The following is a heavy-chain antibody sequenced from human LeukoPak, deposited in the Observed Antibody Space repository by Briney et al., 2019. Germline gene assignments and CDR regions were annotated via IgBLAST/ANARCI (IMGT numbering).Heavy chain of an antibody. CDR2: ISYDGSNK. CDR3: AKEGYYGSGRTSFDI. D-gene: IGHD3-10*01. Sequence: GGSLRLSCAASGFTFSSYGMHWVRQAPGKGLEWVAVISYDGSNKYYADSVKGRFTISRDNSKNTLYLQMNSLRAEGTAVYYCAKEGYYGSGRTSFDIWGQGTMVTVSS. J-gene: IGHJ3*02. V-gene: IGHV3-30*18. CDR1: GFTFSSYG.